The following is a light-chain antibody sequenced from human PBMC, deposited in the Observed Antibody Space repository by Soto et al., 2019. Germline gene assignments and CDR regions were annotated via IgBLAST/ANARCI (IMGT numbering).Light chain of an antibody. CDR2: DVS. CDR3: SSYAGTHVV. J-gene: IGLJ1*01. CDR1: SREGGGYNY. Sequence: QSVLTPPPSPSGVPGQSVALFCPGNSREGGGYNYVSWYQQHPGKAPKLMIYDVSERPSGVPDRFSGSKSGNTASLTVSGLQAEDEADYFCSSYAGTHVVFGTGTKVTVL. V-gene: IGLV2-8*01.